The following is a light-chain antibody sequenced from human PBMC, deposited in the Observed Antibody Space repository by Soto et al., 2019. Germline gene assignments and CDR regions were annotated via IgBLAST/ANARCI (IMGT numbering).Light chain of an antibody. J-gene: IGKJ1*01. CDR1: QSISSTY. CDR3: QQYGRSHWT. V-gene: IGKV3-20*01. Sequence: EIVLTQSPDTLSLSPGDRATLSCRASQSISSTYLAWYQQKPGQAPRLLIYGASSRAAGIPDRFSGSGSGTDFTLSISRLEPEDFAVYYCQQYGRSHWTFGQGTKVDNK. CDR2: GAS.